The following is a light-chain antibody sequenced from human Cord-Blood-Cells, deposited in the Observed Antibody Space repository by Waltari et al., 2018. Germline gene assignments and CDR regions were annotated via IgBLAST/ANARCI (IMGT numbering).Light chain of an antibody. CDR3: QQYYSTPT. J-gene: IGKJ3*01. V-gene: IGKV4-1*01. Sequence: DIVMTQSPDSLAVSLGERATINCKSSQSVLYSSNNKNYLAWYQQKPGQPPKLLIYWASTRECGVPDRFSGSGSGTDFTLTISSLQADDVAVYYGQQYYSTPTFGPGTKVDIK. CDR1: QSVLYSSNNKNY. CDR2: WAS.